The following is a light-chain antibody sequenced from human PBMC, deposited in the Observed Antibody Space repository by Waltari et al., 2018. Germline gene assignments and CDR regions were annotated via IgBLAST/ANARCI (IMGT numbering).Light chain of an antibody. Sequence: QSALTQPRSVSGSPGQSVTLSCTGANDFVSWYQHHPGKAPRFIIYYVNQRPSGVPDRFSGSKSGNAASLTISGLQPEDEGDYYCSSFADSYTWVFGGGTKLTVL. V-gene: IGLV2-11*01. CDR2: YVN. J-gene: IGLJ3*02. CDR3: SSFADSYTWV. CDR1: NDF.